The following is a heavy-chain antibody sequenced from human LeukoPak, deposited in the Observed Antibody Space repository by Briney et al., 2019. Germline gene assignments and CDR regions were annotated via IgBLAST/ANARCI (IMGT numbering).Heavy chain of an antibody. Sequence: PGGSLRLSCVASGFTFSNYWMHWVRQPPGKGLVWVSRIYVDGRTTNYADSVKGRFTISRDNAKNTVYLEMNSLSVGDTATYYCIRDFRSADLWGQGTLVTV. CDR3: IRDFRSADL. V-gene: IGHV3-74*01. CDR2: IYVDGRTT. J-gene: IGHJ5*02. CDR1: GFTFSNYW.